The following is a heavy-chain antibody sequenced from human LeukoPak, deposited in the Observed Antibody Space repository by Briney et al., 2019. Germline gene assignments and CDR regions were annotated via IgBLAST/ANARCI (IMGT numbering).Heavy chain of an antibody. CDR1: GGSFSGYY. D-gene: IGHD2-15*01. V-gene: IGHV4-34*01. J-gene: IGHJ6*02. Sequence: PSETLSLTCAVYGGSFSGYYWSWIRQPPGKGLEWIGEINHSGSTNYNASLKSRVTISVDTSKNQFSLKLSSVTAAETAVYYCARCGWSTAYYCYGIDVWGQGTTVTVSS. CDR2: INHSGST. CDR3: ARCGWSTAYYCYGIDV.